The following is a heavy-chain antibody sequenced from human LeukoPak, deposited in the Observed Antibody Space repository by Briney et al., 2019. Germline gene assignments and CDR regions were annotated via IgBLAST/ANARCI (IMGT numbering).Heavy chain of an antibody. CDR1: GFTFSSHV. V-gene: IGHV3-23*01. CDR2: ISGSGGDT. J-gene: IGHJ4*02. D-gene: IGHD4-11*01. CDR3: AKGPNDSSNYLFEY. Sequence: GGSLRLSRAASGFTFSSHVLSWVRHAPGEGVGWVSLISGSGGDTYYADSVKGRFTISRDNSKNTLYVQMNSLGAEDTAVYYCAKGPNDSSNYLFEYWGQGTLVTVSS.